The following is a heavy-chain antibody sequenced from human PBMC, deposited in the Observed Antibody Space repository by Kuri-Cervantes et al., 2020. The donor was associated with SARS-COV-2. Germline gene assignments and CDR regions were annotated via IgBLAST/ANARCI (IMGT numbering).Heavy chain of an antibody. CDR3: ARGGSPGGGYRSSTSCYTIY. CDR1: GFTFSSYW. D-gene: IGHD2-2*02. J-gene: IGHJ4*02. Sequence: GESLKISCAASGFTFSSYWMSWVRQAPGKGLEWVANIKQDGSEKYYVDSVKGRFTISRDNAKNSLYLQMNSLRAEDTAVYYCARGGSPGGGYRSSTSCYTIYWGQGTLVTVSS. V-gene: IGHV3-7*05. CDR2: IKQDGSEK.